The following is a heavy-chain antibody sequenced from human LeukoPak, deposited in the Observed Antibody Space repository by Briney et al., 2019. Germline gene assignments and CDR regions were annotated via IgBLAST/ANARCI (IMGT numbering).Heavy chain of an antibody. D-gene: IGHD2-2*02. V-gene: IGHV1-2*02. CDR1: GYTFTGYY. J-gene: IGHJ5*02. CDR2: INPNSGGT. Sequence: ASVKVSCKASGYTFTGYYMHWVRQAPGQGLEWMGWINPNSGGTNYAQEFQGRVTMTRDTSISTAYMELSRLRSDDTAVYYCARDYCSSTSCYTGGRWFDPWGQGTLVTVSS. CDR3: ARDYCSSTSCYTGGRWFDP.